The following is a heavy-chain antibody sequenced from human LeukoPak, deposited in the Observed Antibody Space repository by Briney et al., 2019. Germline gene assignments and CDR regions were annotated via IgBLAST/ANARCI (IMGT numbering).Heavy chain of an antibody. V-gene: IGHV4-30-2*01. D-gene: IGHD6-13*01. J-gene: IGHJ4*02. Sequence: SETLSLTCAVSGGSISIGGYSWSWIRQPPGKGLEWIGYIYHSGSTYYNPSLKSRVTISVDRSKNQFSLKLSSVTAADTAVYYCARGGSSWPIDYWGQGTLVTVSS. CDR1: GGSISIGGYS. CDR3: ARGGSSWPIDY. CDR2: IYHSGST.